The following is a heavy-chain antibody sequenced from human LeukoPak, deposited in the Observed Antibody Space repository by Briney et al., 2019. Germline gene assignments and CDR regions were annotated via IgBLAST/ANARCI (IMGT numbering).Heavy chain of an antibody. CDR3: ARGVDYGDYVFGFDI. J-gene: IGHJ3*02. V-gene: IGHV4-34*01. CDR1: GGSFSGYY. CDR2: INHSGST. D-gene: IGHD4-17*01. Sequence: SETLSLTCAVYGGSFSGYYWSWIRQPPGKGLEWIGEINHSGSTNYNPSLKSRVTISVDTSKNQFSLKLNSVTAADTAVYYCARGVDYGDYVFGFDIWGQGTMVTVSS.